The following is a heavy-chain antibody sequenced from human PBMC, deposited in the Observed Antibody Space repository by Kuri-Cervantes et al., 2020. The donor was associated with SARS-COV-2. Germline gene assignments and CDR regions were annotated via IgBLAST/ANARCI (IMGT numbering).Heavy chain of an antibody. V-gene: IGHV3-13*03. J-gene: IGHJ4*02. CDR3: AKSGLRLGELSLFFDY. CDR1: GFTFTSYD. CDR2: IGTAGDT. Sequence: GGSLRPSCAACGFTFTSYDMHWVCQATGKGREWVSAIGTAGDTYNPGTVKGQFTISRENAKNSLYLQMNSLRAGDTAVYYCAKSGLRLGELSLFFDYWGQGTLVTVSS. D-gene: IGHD3-16*02.